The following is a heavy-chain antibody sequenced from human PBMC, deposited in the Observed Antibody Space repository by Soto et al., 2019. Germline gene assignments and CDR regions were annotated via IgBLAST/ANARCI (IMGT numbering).Heavy chain of an antibody. V-gene: IGHV3-30*18. J-gene: IGHJ4*02. CDR2: MSYDGSNK. CDR3: AKDSHQGRLSWPLGY. CDR1: GFTFSSYG. D-gene: IGHD6-13*01. Sequence: QVQLVESGGGVVQPGRSLRLSCSASGFTFSSYGMHWVRQAPGKGLEWVAVMSYDGSNKYYADSVKGRFTISRDNSKNTVYLQMNSLRAEDTAVYYCAKDSHQGRLSWPLGYWGQGTLVTVSS.